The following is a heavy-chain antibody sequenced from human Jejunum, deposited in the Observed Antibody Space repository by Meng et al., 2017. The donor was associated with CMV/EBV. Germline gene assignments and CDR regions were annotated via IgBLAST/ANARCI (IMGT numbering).Heavy chain of an antibody. CDR3: AGERYSFGYFDY. J-gene: IGHJ4*02. Sequence: CKASGYFFTNHALHWVRQAPGQRLEWMGWVNSGDGSTKYSQKFQGRVTIARDTSASTAYMELGSLTSEDTAVYYCAGERYSFGYFDYWGQGTLVTVSS. CDR1: GYFFTNHA. CDR2: VNSGDGST. V-gene: IGHV1-3*01. D-gene: IGHD5-18*01.